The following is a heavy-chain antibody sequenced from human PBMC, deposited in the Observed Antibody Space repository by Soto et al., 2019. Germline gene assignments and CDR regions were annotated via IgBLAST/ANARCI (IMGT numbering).Heavy chain of an antibody. Sequence: QVQLVQSGAEVKKPGASVKVSCKASGYTFTSYGISWVRQAPGQGLGWMGWISAYNGNTNYAQKLQGRVTMTTDTSTSTAYMELRSLRSDDTAVYYCARDNRYCSSTSCYYHYYYGMGVWGQGTTVTVSS. D-gene: IGHD2-2*01. V-gene: IGHV1-18*01. CDR2: ISAYNGNT. CDR3: ARDNRYCSSTSCYYHYYYGMGV. J-gene: IGHJ6*02. CDR1: GYTFTSYG.